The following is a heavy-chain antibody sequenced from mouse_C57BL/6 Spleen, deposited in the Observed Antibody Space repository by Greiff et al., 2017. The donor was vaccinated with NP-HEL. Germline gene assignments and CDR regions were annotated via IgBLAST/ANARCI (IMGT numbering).Heavy chain of an antibody. Sequence: QVQLQQSGPELVKPGASVKISCKASGYAFSSSWMNWVKQRPGKGLEWIGRIYPGDGDTNYNGKFKGKATLTADKSSSTAYMQLSSLTSEDSAVYFCARGSDYDAAMDYWGQGTSVTVSS. CDR3: ARGSDYDAAMDY. V-gene: IGHV1-82*01. CDR2: IYPGDGDT. D-gene: IGHD2-4*01. J-gene: IGHJ4*01. CDR1: GYAFSSSW.